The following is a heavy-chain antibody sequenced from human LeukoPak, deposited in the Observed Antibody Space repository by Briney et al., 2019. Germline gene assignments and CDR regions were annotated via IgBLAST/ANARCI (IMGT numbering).Heavy chain of an antibody. Sequence: PGGSLRPSCAASGFTFSDYYMIWIREAPGKGLEWGSYISSSSSRANYADSVKGRFTISRDNAKNSLYLQTYSLRAEDPAVYYCAKERRTGSGAALDYWGPGTLVTVSS. V-gene: IGHV3-11*06. CDR1: GFTFSDYY. D-gene: IGHD6-19*01. CDR3: AKERRTGSGAALDY. J-gene: IGHJ4*02. CDR2: ISSSSSRA.